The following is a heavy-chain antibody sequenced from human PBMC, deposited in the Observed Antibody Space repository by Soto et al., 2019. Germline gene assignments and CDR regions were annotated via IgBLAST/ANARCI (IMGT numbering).Heavy chain of an antibody. V-gene: IGHV3-74*01. D-gene: IGHD1-20*01. CDR1: GFTFSSYW. CDR2: INSDGSST. CDR3: ARGTITSFDY. J-gene: IGHJ4*02. Sequence: GGSLRLSCAASGFTFSSYWMHWVRQAPGKGLVWVSHINSDGSSTSYADSVKGRFTISRDNAKNTLYLQMNSLRAEDTAVYYCARGTITSFDYWGQGTLVTVSS.